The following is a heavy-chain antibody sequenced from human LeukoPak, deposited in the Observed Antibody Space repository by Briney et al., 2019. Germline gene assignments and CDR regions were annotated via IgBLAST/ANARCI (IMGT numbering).Heavy chain of an antibody. D-gene: IGHD2-2*01. Sequence: SQTLSLTCAISGDSVSSNSAAWNWIRQSPSRGLEWLGGTYYRSKWYNDYAVSVKSRITINPDTSKNQFSLQLNSVTPEDTAVYYCARDRRYCSSTSCRYYYYYYYMDVWGKGTTVTVSS. CDR1: GDSVSSNSAA. J-gene: IGHJ6*03. CDR2: TYYRSKWYN. V-gene: IGHV6-1*01. CDR3: ARDRRYCSSTSCRYYYYYYYMDV.